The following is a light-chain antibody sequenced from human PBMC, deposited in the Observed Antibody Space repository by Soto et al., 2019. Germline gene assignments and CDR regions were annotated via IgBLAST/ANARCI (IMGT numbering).Light chain of an antibody. CDR3: QQYDSYLIT. Sequence: DIQMTQSPSTLSASLGDSVTITCRASQSISSWLAWYQQKPGKAPKLLMYKASTLESGVPSRFSGSGFGTEFTLTISSLQPDDFATYYCQQYDSYLITFGQGTRLEIK. V-gene: IGKV1-5*03. J-gene: IGKJ5*01. CDR2: KAS. CDR1: QSISSW.